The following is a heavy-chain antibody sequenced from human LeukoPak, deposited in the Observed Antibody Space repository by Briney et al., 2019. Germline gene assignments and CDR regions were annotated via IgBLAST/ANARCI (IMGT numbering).Heavy chain of an antibody. CDR2: INPSGGST. V-gene: IGHV1-46*01. CDR3: ARGPGDYYDSRGYPLFYFDY. CDR1: GFTFTDYY. Sequence: ASVKVSCKASGFTFTDYYIHWVRQAPGQGLEWMGIINPSGGSTSYAQKFQGRVTMTRDMSTSTVYMELSSLRSEDTAVYYCARGPGDYYDSRGYPLFYFDYWGQGTLVTVSS. J-gene: IGHJ4*02. D-gene: IGHD3-22*01.